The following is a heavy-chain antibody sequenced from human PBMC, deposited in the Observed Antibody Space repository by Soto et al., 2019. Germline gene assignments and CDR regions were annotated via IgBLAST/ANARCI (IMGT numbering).Heavy chain of an antibody. J-gene: IGHJ6*02. CDR1: GFTFSDYY. Sequence: QVQLVESGGGLVKPGGSLRLSCAASGFTFSDYYMSWIRQAPGKGLEWASYISSSGSTIYYADSVKGRFTISRDNAKNSLYRQMNSLRAEDTAVYYCARDKHRGYSSSSLRFGYYYGMDVWGQGTTVTVSS. CDR2: ISSSGSTI. D-gene: IGHD6-6*01. V-gene: IGHV3-11*01. CDR3: ARDKHRGYSSSSLRFGYYYGMDV.